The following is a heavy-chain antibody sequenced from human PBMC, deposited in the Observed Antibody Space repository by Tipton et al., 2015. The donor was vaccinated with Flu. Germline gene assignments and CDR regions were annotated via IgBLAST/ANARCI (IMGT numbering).Heavy chain of an antibody. CDR3: ARDPGGGWELRPFDY. CDR2: ISAYNGNT. CDR1: GYTLTELS. J-gene: IGHJ4*02. Sequence: QSGPEVKKPGASVKVSCKVSGYTLTELSMHWVRQAPGKGLEWMGWISAYNGNTNYAQKLQGRVTMTTDTSTSTAYMELRSLRSDDTAVYYCARDPGGGWELRPFDYWGQGTLVTVSS. D-gene: IGHD1-26*01. V-gene: IGHV1-18*01.